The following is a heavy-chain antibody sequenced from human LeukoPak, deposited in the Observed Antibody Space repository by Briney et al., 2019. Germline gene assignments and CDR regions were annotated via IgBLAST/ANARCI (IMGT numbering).Heavy chain of an antibody. Sequence: GASVKVSCKASGHAFTGYYMHWVRQAPGQGLEWMGWINPNSGGTNYAQKFQGRVTMTRDTSISTAYMELSRLRSDDTAVYYCARERRITMVRENWFDPWGQGTLVTVSS. V-gene: IGHV1-2*02. J-gene: IGHJ5*02. CDR1: GHAFTGYY. CDR3: ARERRITMVRENWFDP. CDR2: INPNSGGT. D-gene: IGHD3-10*01.